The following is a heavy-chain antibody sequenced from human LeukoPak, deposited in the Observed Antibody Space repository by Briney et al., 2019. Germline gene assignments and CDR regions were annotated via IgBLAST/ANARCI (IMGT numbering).Heavy chain of an antibody. D-gene: IGHD3-22*01. CDR3: ATYSSLNRREFQY. J-gene: IGHJ1*01. Sequence: GSLRLSCEGSGFTFSNYWMGWVRQAPGKGLQWVANIKTDGSEKYYVDSVKGRFTISRDNAKNSLYLQMNSLRAEDTVVYYCATYSSLNRREFQYWGQGTLLTVSS. CDR1: GFTFSNYW. CDR2: IKTDGSEK. V-gene: IGHV3-7*01.